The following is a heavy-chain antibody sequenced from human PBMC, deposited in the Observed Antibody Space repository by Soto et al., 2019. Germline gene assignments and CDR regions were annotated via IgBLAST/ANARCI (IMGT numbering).Heavy chain of an antibody. J-gene: IGHJ6*02. D-gene: IGHD3-10*01. CDR1: GFTFTSSA. CDR3: AAEPLGFRYYYGMDV. CDR2: IVVGSGNT. Sequence: QMQLVQSGPEVKKPGTSVKVSCKASGFTFTSSAMQWVRQARGQRLEWIGWIVVGSGNTNYAQKFQERVTITRDMSTSTAYMEVSSLRSEDTAVYYCAAEPLGFRYYYGMDVWGQGTTVTVSS. V-gene: IGHV1-58*02.